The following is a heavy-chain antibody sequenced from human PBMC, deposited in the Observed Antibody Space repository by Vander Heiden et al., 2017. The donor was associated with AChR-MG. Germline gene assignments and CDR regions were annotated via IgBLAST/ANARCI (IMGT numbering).Heavy chain of an antibody. V-gene: IGHV1-69*08. Sequence: QVQLVQSGAEVKKPGSSVKVSCKASGGPFSSYTIRWVRQAPGQGLEWMGRIIPILGIANYAQKFPGRVTITADKSTSTAYMELSSLRSEDTAVYYCARDQGYCSGGSCYSYYYGMDVWGQGTTVTVSS. CDR3: ARDQGYCSGGSCYSYYYGMDV. J-gene: IGHJ6*02. CDR1: GGPFSSYT. D-gene: IGHD2-15*01. CDR2: IIPILGIA.